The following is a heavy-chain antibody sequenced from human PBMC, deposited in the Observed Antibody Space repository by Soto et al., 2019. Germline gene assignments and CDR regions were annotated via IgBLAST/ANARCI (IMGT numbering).Heavy chain of an antibody. D-gene: IGHD6-6*01. J-gene: IGHJ6*02. CDR2: IYYSGST. Sequence: PSETLSLTCTVSGGSISSGGYYWSWIRQPPGKGLEWIGYIYYSGSTNYNPSLKSRVTISVDTSKNQFSLKLSSVTAADTAVYYCARTWSSSYGMDVWGQGTTVTVSS. CDR1: GGSISSGGYY. V-gene: IGHV4-61*08. CDR3: ARTWSSSYGMDV.